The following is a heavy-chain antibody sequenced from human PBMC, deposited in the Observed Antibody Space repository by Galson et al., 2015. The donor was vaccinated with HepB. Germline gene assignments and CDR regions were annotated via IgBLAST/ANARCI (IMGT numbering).Heavy chain of an antibody. V-gene: IGHV1-69*13. CDR2: IIPIFGTA. CDR1: GGTFSSYA. J-gene: IGHJ3*02. CDR3: ARDPPYYSGGSCSDAFVI. Sequence: SVKVSCKASGGTFSSYAISWVRQAPGQGLEWMGGIIPIFGTANYAQKFQGRVTITADESTSTAYMELSSLRSEDTAVYYCARDPPYYSGGSCSDAFVIWCQGTMVIVAS. D-gene: IGHD2-15*01.